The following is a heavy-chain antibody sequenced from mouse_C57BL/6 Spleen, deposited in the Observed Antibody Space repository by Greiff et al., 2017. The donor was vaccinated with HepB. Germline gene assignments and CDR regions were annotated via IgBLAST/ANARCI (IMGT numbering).Heavy chain of an antibody. CDR2: IYPGDGDT. CDR3: ARGRLASYAMDY. J-gene: IGHJ4*01. D-gene: IGHD3-2*02. Sequence: VQLQQSGAELVKPGASVKISCKASGYAFSSYWMNWVKQRPGKGLEWIGQIYPGDGDTNYNGKFKGKATLTADKSSSPAYMQLSSLTSEDSAVYFCARGRLASYAMDYWGQRTSVTVSS. V-gene: IGHV1-80*01. CDR1: GYAFSSYW.